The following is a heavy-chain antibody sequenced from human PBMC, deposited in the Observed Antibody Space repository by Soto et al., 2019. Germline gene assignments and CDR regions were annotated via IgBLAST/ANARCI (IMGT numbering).Heavy chain of an antibody. CDR3: ATMGTPVTGLYYFDY. CDR2: ISYSGTT. D-gene: IGHD4-17*01. CDR1: GGSITGYY. Sequence: SETLSLTCTVSGGSITGYYWSWIRQPPGKGLEWIGFISYSGTTHYSASLRSRVSISVDTSKNQFSLDLSSVTAADTAVYYCATMGTPVTGLYYFDYWGQGTLVTVSS. V-gene: IGHV4-59*08. J-gene: IGHJ4*02.